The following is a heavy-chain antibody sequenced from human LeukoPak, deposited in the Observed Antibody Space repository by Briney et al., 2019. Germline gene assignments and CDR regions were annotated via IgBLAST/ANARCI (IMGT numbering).Heavy chain of an antibody. CDR2: IYYSGTT. Sequence: SETLSLTSTVSRGSLSSYYWSWIRQPPGKGLEWIGYIYYSGTTNYNPSLRSRVTISVNTSKNQFSLNLSSVTAADTAVYYCARGYTTSSSLGPWGQGTLVTVSS. D-gene: IGHD6-6*01. V-gene: IGHV4-59*01. J-gene: IGHJ5*02. CDR1: RGSLSSYY. CDR3: ARGYTTSSSLGP.